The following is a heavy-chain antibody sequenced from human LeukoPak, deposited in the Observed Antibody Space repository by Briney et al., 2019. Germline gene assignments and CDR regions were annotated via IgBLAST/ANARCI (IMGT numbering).Heavy chain of an antibody. V-gene: IGHV3-53*01. CDR2: MYSDGST. D-gene: IGHD6-19*01. J-gene: IGHJ5*02. CDR3: ARSGSGWFDR. Sequence: PGRSLRLSGAASGFTVSSNCMGWVRQAPEKGLEWVSVMYSDGSTYYADSVKGRFTISRDNSKYTVYLQMNSLRVEDTAIYYCARSGSGWFDRWAREPWSPSPQ. CDR1: GFTVSSNC.